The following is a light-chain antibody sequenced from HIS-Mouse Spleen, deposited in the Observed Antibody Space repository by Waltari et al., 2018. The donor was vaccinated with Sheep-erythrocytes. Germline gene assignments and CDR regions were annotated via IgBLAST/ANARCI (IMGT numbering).Light chain of an antibody. CDR1: SSNIGNNA. CDR3: AAWDDSLNGVV. Sequence: QSVLTQPPSVSEAPRQRVTISCSGSSSNIGNNAVNWYQQLPGKDPKLLIYYDDLPPSGVSDRFSGSKSGTSASLAISGLQSEDEADYYCAAWDDSLNGVVFGGGTKLTVL. CDR2: YDD. J-gene: IGLJ2*01. V-gene: IGLV1-36*01.